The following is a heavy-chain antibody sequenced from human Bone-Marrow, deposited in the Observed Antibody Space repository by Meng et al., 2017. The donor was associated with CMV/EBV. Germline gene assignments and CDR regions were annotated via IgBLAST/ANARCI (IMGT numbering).Heavy chain of an antibody. CDR2: INQHGSEN. Sequence: GESLKISCAASGFAFSNYWMTWIRQAPGKGLEWVGNINQHGSENQYADSVRGRFTISRDNARNSVYLQMNTLRAEDTAVYYCAKDRVEYYYGSGSYYPLNWGQGTLVTVSS. J-gene: IGHJ4*02. D-gene: IGHD3-10*01. V-gene: IGHV3-7*01. CDR1: GFAFSNYW. CDR3: AKDRVEYYYGSGSYYPLN.